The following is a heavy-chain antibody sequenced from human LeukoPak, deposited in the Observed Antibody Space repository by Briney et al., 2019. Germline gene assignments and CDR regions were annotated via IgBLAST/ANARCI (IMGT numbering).Heavy chain of an antibody. CDR1: GGSISSGGYY. D-gene: IGHD6-19*01. J-gene: IGHJ4*02. Sequence: SQTLSLTCSVSGGSISSGGYYWGWIRQPPGKGLEWIGSIYYSGSTYYNPSLKSRVTISVDTSKNQFSLKLSSVTAADTAVYYCAISHSSGWYANFDYWGQGTLVTVSS. CDR2: IYYSGST. CDR3: AISHSSGWYANFDY. V-gene: IGHV4-39*01.